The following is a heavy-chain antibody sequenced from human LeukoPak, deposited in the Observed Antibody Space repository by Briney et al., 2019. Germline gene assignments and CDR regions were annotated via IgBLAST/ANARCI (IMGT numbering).Heavy chain of an antibody. CDR3: AKGGLGDGNIDFDY. CDR2: ISGTGGST. J-gene: IGHJ4*02. CDR1: GFTFNNYA. V-gene: IGHV3-23*01. Sequence: PGGSLRLSCAASGFTFNNYAMTWVRQAPGKGLEWVSDISGTGGSTNYADSVRGRFTISRDNSKNTVYLEMNSLRAEDTAVYFCAKGGLGDGNIDFDYWGQGTLVTVSS. D-gene: IGHD5-24*01.